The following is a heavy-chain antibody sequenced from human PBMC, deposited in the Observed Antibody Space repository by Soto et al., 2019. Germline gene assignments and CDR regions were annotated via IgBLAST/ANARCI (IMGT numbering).Heavy chain of an antibody. D-gene: IGHD3-10*01. Sequence: EVQLVESGGGLVQPGESLRLSCAASGFTVSNYHMTWVRQAPGKGLEWVSAVYADGATSHEDSVKDRLTVSRANSRNTLNLQMGGLRAEYTAVYYCARSGGGLDYWGQGTLVTVSS. CDR1: GFTVSNYH. CDR2: VYADGAT. V-gene: IGHV3-66*01. J-gene: IGHJ4*02. CDR3: ARSGGGLDY.